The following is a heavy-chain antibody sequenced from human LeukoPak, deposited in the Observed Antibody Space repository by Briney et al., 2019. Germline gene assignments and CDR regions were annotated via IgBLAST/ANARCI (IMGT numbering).Heavy chain of an antibody. CDR2: INHSGST. J-gene: IGHJ4*02. CDR3: ARVGGDSGYDLDY. V-gene: IGHV4-34*01. Sequence: SETLSLTCSVSGGSISSYYWSWIRQPPGKGLEWIGEINHSGSTNYNPSLKSRVTISVDTSKNQFSLKLSSVTAADTAVYYCARVGGDSGYDLDYWGQGTLVTVSS. CDR1: GGSISSYY. D-gene: IGHD5-12*01.